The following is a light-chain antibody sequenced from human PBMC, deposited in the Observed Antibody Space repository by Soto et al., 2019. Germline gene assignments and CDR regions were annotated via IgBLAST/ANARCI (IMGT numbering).Light chain of an antibody. V-gene: IGKV1-5*03. J-gene: IGKJ1*01. CDR3: QQYNSYSGT. CDR2: KAS. CDR1: QSISSW. Sequence: DIPMTQAPSTPSESVGDGDASTSLASQSISSWLAWYQQKPGKAPKLLIYKASSLESGVPSRFSGSRYGTEFSVLISSLQPDDFATYNCQQYNSYSGTLGQGTKVDI.